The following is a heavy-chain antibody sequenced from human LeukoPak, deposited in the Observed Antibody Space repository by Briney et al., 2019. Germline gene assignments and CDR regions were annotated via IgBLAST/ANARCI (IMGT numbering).Heavy chain of an antibody. D-gene: IGHD7-27*01. V-gene: IGHV3-23*01. Sequence: PGGSLRLSCAASGFSFSSYAMSWVRQAPGKGLEWVSAISGSGGSTYYADSVKGRFTISRDNSKNTLYLQMNSLRAEDTAVYYCAKVTGEATCFDYWGQGTLVTVSS. J-gene: IGHJ4*02. CDR3: AKVTGEATCFDY. CDR2: ISGSGGST. CDR1: GFSFSSYA.